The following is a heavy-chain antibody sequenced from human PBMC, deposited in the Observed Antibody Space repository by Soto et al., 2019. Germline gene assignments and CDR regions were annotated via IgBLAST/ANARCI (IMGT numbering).Heavy chain of an antibody. CDR3: AKGRWLLKLNDAFDI. CDR1: GFTFDDYA. D-gene: IGHD1-26*01. J-gene: IGHJ3*02. CDR2: ISWNSGSI. Sequence: GGSLRLSCAASGFTFDDYAMHWVRQAPGKGLEWVSGISWNSGSIGYADSVKGRFTISRDNAKNSLYLQMNSLRAEDTALYYCAKGRWLLKLNDAFDIWGQGTMVTVSS. V-gene: IGHV3-9*01.